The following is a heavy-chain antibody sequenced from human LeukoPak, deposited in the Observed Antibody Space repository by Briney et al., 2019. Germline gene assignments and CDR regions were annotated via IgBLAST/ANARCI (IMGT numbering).Heavy chain of an antibody. J-gene: IGHJ4*02. CDR3: ARDLGLAAAGTEWGRWGFDY. D-gene: IGHD6-13*01. CDR1: GGSFSNYN. Sequence: SETLSLTCAVFGGSFSNYNWTWIRQPPGKGLEWIGEINHSGSTNYNPSLKSRVTISVDTSKNQFSLQLNSVTPEDTAVYYCARDLGLAAAGTEWGRWGFDYWGQGTLVTVSS. CDR2: INHSGST. V-gene: IGHV4-34*01.